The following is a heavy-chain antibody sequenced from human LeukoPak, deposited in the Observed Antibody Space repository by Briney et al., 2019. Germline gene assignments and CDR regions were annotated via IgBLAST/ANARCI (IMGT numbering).Heavy chain of an antibody. V-gene: IGHV4-31*02. CDR3: ARISQSSGGFYY. D-gene: IGHD2-15*01. CDR2: ISYRGST. J-gene: IGHJ4*02. CDR1: GGSISSSGGCS. Sequence: SKTLSLTGTVSGGSISSSGGCSWSWISEHPGNGLEWIGFISYRGSTYYNPSLKSRVSMSVDTSKNQFYLRLSSVTDDDTAVYYCARISQSSGGFYYWGQGTLVTVSS.